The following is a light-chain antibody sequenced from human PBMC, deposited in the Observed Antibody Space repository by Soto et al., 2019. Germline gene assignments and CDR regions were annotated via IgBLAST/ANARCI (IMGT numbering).Light chain of an antibody. CDR2: DAS. V-gene: IGKV3-11*01. CDR3: QQRSNWLEVT. Sequence: EIVLTQSPATLSLSPGERATLSCRASQSVSSYLAWYQQKPGQAPRLLIYDASNRATGIPARFSGSGSGTDFTLTISRLEPEDFEVYYCQQRSNWLEVTFGGGTKVEIK. J-gene: IGKJ4*01. CDR1: QSVSSY.